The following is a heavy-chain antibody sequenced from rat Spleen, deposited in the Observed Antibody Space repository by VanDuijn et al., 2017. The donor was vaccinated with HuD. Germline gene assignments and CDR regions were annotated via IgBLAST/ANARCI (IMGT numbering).Heavy chain of an antibody. Sequence: EVQLVESGGGLEQPGRSLKLSCAASGFTFSNYGMHWVRQAPTKGLEWVASISPGADYTFYRDSVRGRFTISRDNAKNTLYLQVESLRSEDTAAYYCTTDPGQGAPFTYWGQGTLVTVSS. CDR1: GFTFSNYG. V-gene: IGHV5-19*01. CDR3: TTDPGQGAPFTY. CDR2: ISPGADYT. D-gene: IGHD1-4*01. J-gene: IGHJ3*01.